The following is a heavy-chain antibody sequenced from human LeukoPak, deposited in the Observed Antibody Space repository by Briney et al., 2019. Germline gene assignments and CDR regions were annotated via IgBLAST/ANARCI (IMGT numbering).Heavy chain of an antibody. Sequence: SQTLSLTCTVSGGSISSGGYYWSWLRQHPGKGLEWIGYIYYSGSTYYNPSLKSRVTISVDTSKNQFSLKLSSVTAADTAVYYCARTYRSGERFDPWGQGTLVTVSS. D-gene: IGHD3-16*01. J-gene: IGHJ5*02. CDR3: ARTYRSGERFDP. CDR2: IYYSGST. V-gene: IGHV4-31*03. CDR1: GGSISSGGYY.